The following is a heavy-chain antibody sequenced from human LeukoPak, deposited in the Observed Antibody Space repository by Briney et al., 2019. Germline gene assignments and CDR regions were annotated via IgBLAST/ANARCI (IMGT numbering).Heavy chain of an antibody. CDR1: GGSFSGYY. Sequence: SETLSLTCAVYGGSFSGYYWSWIRQPPGKGLEWIGEINHRGSTNYNPSLKSRVTISVDTSKNQFSLELNSVTAADTAVYYCATRGGNYYDSSGYFDYWARGTLVTVSS. J-gene: IGHJ4*02. V-gene: IGHV4-34*01. D-gene: IGHD3-22*01. CDR2: INHRGST. CDR3: ATRGGNYYDSSGYFDY.